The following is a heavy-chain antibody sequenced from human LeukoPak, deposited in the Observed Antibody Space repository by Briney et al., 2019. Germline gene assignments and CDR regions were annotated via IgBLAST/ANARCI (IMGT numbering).Heavy chain of an antibody. CDR3: ARETDYYYGSGSIN. CDR2: ISSSGSTI. CDR1: GFTFSSYE. J-gene: IGHJ4*02. Sequence: PGGSLRLSCAASGFTFSSYEMNRVRQAPGKGLEWVSYISSSGSTIYYADSVKGRFTISRDNAKNSLYLQMNSLRAEDTAVYYCARETDYYYGSGSINWGQGTLVTVSS. D-gene: IGHD3-10*01. V-gene: IGHV3-48*03.